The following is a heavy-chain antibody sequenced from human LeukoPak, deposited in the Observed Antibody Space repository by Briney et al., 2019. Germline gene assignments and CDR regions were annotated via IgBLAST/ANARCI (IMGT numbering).Heavy chain of an antibody. CDR3: ARHRTASDY. V-gene: IGHV3-30*04. CDR2: ISYDGSNK. CDR1: GFTFSSYA. J-gene: IGHJ4*02. Sequence: PGRSLRLSCAASGFTFSSYAMHWVRQAPGKGLEWVAVISYDGSNKYYADSVKGRFTISRDNAKNSLYLQMNSLRVEDTAVYYCARHRTASDYWGQGTLVTVSS. D-gene: IGHD3-16*02.